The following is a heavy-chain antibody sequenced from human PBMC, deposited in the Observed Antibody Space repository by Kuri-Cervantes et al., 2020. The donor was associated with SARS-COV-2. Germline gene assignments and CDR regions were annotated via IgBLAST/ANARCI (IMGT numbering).Heavy chain of an antibody. V-gene: IGHV3-7*01. J-gene: IGHJ4*02. Sequence: GESLKISCAASGFTFSTYWMSWVRQAPGKGLEWVANIKQDESQKYYVDSVKGRFTISRDNAKNSLYLQMNSLRAEDTAVYYCARGSSELRLGELSHDYWGQGTLVTVSS. CDR1: GFTFSTYW. D-gene: IGHD3-16*02. CDR3: ARGSSELRLGELSHDY. CDR2: IKQDESQK.